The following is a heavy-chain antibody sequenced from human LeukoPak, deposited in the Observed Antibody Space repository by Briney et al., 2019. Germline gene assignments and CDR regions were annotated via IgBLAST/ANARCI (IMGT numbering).Heavy chain of an antibody. CDR3: ARGHDYGDYGGYYYYMDV. J-gene: IGHJ6*03. CDR2: IYYSGST. CDR1: GGSISSYY. V-gene: IGHV4-59*01. D-gene: IGHD4-17*01. Sequence: SETLSLTCTVSGGSISSYYWSWIRQPPGKGLEWIGYIYYSGSTNYNPSLKSRVTISVDTPKNQFSLKLSSVTAADTAVYYCARGHDYGDYGGYYYYMDVWGKGTTVTVSS.